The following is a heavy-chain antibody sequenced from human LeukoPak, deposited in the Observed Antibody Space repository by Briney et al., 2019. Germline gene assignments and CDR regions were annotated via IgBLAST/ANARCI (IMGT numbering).Heavy chain of an antibody. CDR3: AKDYFLGYNYYYYMDV. V-gene: IGHV3-30*02. CDR2: IQYDGNNR. Sequence: PGGSLRLSCSASGFTFSSYGMHWVRQAPGKGLEWVTFIQYDGNNRYYADSVKGRFTISRDNSKNTLYLQMNSLRAEDTAVYYCAKDYFLGYNYYYYMDVWGKGTTVTLSS. CDR1: GFTFSSYG. J-gene: IGHJ6*03. D-gene: IGHD3-10*01.